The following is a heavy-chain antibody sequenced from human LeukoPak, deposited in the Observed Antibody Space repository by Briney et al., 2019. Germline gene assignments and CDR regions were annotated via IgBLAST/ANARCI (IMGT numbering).Heavy chain of an antibody. CDR1: GYTFTGYY. V-gene: IGHV1-2*02. CDR3: ASANALYCSSTSCLFDY. J-gene: IGHJ4*02. D-gene: IGHD2-2*01. Sequence: ASVKVSCKASGYTFTGYYMHWVRQAPGQGLEWMAWINPNSGGTYYAQNFHDRITMTRDTSISTAYMEPSRLRSDDTAIYYCASANALYCSSTSCLFDYWGQGTLVTVSS. CDR2: INPNSGGT.